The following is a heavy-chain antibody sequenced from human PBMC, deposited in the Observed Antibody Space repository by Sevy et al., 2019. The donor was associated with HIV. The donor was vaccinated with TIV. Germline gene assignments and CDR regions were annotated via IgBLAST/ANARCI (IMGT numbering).Heavy chain of an antibody. CDR2: ISGGGGSP. CDR1: SFTFNNYA. J-gene: IGHJ2*01. V-gene: IGHV3-23*01. Sequence: GGSLRLSCAASSFTFNNYAMSWGRQAPGKGLEGKGLEWVSTISGGGGSPYYADSVRGRFTISRDNSKNTLYLQVNSLRVEDTAVYYCAKHYIHDIADGWYFDLWGRGTLVTVSS. CDR3: AKHYIHDIADGWYFDL. D-gene: IGHD6-13*01.